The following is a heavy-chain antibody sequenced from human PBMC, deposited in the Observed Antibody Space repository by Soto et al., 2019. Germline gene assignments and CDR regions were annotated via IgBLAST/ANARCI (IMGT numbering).Heavy chain of an antibody. CDR3: ARDLRGADRYYYYYGMDG. J-gene: IGHJ6*02. CDR2: IWYDGSNK. V-gene: IGHV3-33*01. D-gene: IGHD4-17*01. CDR1: GFTFSSYG. Sequence: GGSLRLSCAASGFTFSSYGMHWVRQAPGKGLEWVAVIWYDGSNKYYADSVKGRFTISRDNSKNTLYLQMNSLRAEDTAVYYSARDLRGADRYYYYYGMDGWGQGTKVTVSS.